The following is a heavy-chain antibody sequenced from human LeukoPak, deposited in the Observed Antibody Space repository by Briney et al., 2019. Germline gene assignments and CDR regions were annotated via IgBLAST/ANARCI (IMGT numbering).Heavy chain of an antibody. V-gene: IGHV1-2*02. CDR3: ARDGACSSASCQNFDY. CDR2: INPNSGGT. Sequence: ASVNVSCKASGYTFTYYYMHWVRQAPGHGLEWMGWINPNSGGTIYAQKFQGRVTMTRDTSISTAYLELSRLTSDDTAVYYCARDGACSSASCQNFDYWGQGTLVTVSS. D-gene: IGHD2-2*01. J-gene: IGHJ4*02. CDR1: GYTFTYYY.